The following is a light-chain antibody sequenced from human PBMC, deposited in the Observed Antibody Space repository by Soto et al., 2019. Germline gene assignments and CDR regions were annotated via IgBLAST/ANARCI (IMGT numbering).Light chain of an antibody. CDR1: QRMSSY. CDR2: DAS. CDR3: QQRINWPLT. V-gene: IGKV3-11*01. J-gene: IGKJ4*01. Sequence: EIVLTQSPATLSLSPGERATLSCRASQRMSSYLAWYQHKPGQAPRLLIYDASNRATGIPARFSGSGSGTDFTLTISSLEPEDFAVYYCQQRINWPLTFGGGTKVEIK.